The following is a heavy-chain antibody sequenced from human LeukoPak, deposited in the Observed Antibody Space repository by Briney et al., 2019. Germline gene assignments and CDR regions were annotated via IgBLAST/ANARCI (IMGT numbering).Heavy chain of an antibody. CDR3: ARLFKRRGYSYGFLFWY. D-gene: IGHD5-18*01. CDR1: GYTFTSYD. J-gene: IGHJ4*02. CDR2: MNPNSGNT. V-gene: IGHV1-8*01. Sequence: ASVKVSCKASGYTFTSYDINWVRQATGQGLEWMGWMNPNSGNTGYAQKFQGRVTMTRDTSISTAYMELSRLRSDDTAVYYCARLFKRRGYSYGFLFWYWAQGTLVTVSS.